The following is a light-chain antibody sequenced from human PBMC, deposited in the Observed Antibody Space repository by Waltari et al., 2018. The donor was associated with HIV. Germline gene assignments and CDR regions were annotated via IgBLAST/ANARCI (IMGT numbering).Light chain of an antibody. CDR1: QSIRNN. CDR3: QQYNDWPLMFT. CDR2: GAF. Sequence: EIVMTRSQPILSLSPGERAPLPCRADQSIRNNLAWYQQKPGQAPRLLIYGAFTRATDIPARFSGSVSGTDFTLTISSLQSEDFAVYYCQQYNDWPLMFTFGQGTKLDI. V-gene: IGKV3-15*01. J-gene: IGKJ2*01.